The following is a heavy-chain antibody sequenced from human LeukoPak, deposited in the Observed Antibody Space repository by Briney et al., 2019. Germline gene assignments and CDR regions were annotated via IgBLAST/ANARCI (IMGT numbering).Heavy chain of an antibody. CDR1: GDSISGYY. J-gene: IGHJ3*02. CDR2: IYPSRST. V-gene: IGHV4-4*07. CDR3: ATHGPAYSYGPSDDAFDI. Sequence: SETLSLTCTVSGDSISGYYWSWIRQPPGKGLEWIGRIYPSRSTNYNPSLKSRVTISVDTSENQFSLKLSSVTAADTAVYYCATHGPAYSYGPSDDAFDIWGQGTMVTVSS. D-gene: IGHD5-18*01.